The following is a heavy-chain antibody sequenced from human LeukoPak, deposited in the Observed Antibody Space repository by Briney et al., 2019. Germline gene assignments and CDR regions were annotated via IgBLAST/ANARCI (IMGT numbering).Heavy chain of an antibody. CDR2: IYHSGST. CDR3: ATYGDHAFDY. CDR1: GGSISSGGYY. J-gene: IGHJ4*02. Sequence: PSQTLSLTCTVSGGSISSGGYYWSWLRQYPGAALEWIGYIYHSGSTYYNPSLKSRITISVDTSKNQFSLDLSSVTAADTAVYYCATYGDHAFDYWGQGTLVTVSS. V-gene: IGHV4-31*03. D-gene: IGHD4-17*01.